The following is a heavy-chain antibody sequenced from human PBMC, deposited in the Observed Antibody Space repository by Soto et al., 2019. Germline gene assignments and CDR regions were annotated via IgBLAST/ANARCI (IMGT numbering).Heavy chain of an antibody. D-gene: IGHD6-13*01. Sequence: PSETLSVTCAVYGGSFSGYYWSWIRQPPGKGLEWIGYIYYSGTTNYNPSLKSRVTISVDTSKNQFSLKLSSVTAADTAVYYCARGDSSSWYFDHWGQGTLVTVSS. CDR2: IYYSGTT. J-gene: IGHJ4*02. CDR1: GGSFSGYY. V-gene: IGHV4-59*01. CDR3: ARGDSSSWYFDH.